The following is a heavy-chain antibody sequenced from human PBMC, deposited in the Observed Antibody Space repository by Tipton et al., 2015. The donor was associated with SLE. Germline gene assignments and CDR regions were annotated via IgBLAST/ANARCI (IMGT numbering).Heavy chain of an antibody. D-gene: IGHD7-27*01. V-gene: IGHV4-31*03. J-gene: IGHJ6*03. Sequence: TLSLTCTVSGGSISSGGYYWSWIRQHPGKGLEWIGYIYYSGSTYYNPSLKSRVTISVDTSKNQFSLKLSSVTAADTAMYYCARVPTDWGGDYYMDVWGKGTTVTVSS. CDR2: IYYSGST. CDR1: GGSISSGGYY. CDR3: ARVPTDWGGDYYMDV.